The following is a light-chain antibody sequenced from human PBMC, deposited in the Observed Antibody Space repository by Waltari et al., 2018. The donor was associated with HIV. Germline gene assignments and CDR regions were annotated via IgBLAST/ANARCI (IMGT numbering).Light chain of an antibody. CDR2: ENN. J-gene: IGLJ2*01. V-gene: IGLV1-51*02. Sequence: QSVLTQPPSVYAAPGQRVTTSCSGSNNYVSWYQQFPGAAPKLLIHENNKRPSGIPDRFSGSKSGTSATLDITGLQTGDEAEYFCAAWADSMGMAFGGGTKLTVL. CDR1: NNY. CDR3: AAWADSMGMA.